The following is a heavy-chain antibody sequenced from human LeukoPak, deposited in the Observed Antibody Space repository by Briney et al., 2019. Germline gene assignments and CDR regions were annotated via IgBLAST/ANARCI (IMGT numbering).Heavy chain of an antibody. CDR2: INPNSGGT. CDR3: ARGFLVFGEPYRFFDY. CDR1: GYTFTGYY. J-gene: IGHJ4*02. Sequence: ASVKVSCKASGYTFTGYYMHWVRQAPGQGLEWMGRINPNSGGTNYAQKFQGRVTMTRDTSISTAYMELSRLRSDDTAVYYCARGFLVFGEPYRFFDYWGQGTLVTVSS. V-gene: IGHV1-2*06. D-gene: IGHD3-10*02.